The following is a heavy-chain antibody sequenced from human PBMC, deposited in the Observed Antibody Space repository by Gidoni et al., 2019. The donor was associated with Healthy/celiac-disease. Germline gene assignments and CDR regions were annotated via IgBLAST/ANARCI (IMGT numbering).Heavy chain of an antibody. CDR2: ISYDGSNK. J-gene: IGHJ2*01. CDR3: AKDMWLGIAAAGTRYFDL. V-gene: IGHV3-30*18. Sequence: QVQLVESGGGVVQPGRSLRLSCAASGFTFRSYGMHWVRQAPGKGLEWVAVISYDGSNKYYADSVKGRFTISRDNSKNTLYLQMNSLRAEDTAVYYCAKDMWLGIAAAGTRYFDLWGRGTLVTVSS. D-gene: IGHD6-13*01. CDR1: GFTFRSYG.